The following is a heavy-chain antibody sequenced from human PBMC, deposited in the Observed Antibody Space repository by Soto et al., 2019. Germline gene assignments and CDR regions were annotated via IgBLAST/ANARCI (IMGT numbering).Heavy chain of an antibody. Sequence: SLRLSCAASGFTFSNAWMSWVRQAPGKGLEWVGRIKSKTDGGTTDFPAPVKGRFSISRDESENTVFLQMNSLRTEDTAVYYCTTEMRNSSGWNGAFDIWGQGTMVTVSS. CDR3: TTEMRNSSGWNGAFDI. V-gene: IGHV3-15*01. J-gene: IGHJ3*02. CDR2: IKSKTDGGTT. CDR1: GFTFSNAW. D-gene: IGHD6-19*01.